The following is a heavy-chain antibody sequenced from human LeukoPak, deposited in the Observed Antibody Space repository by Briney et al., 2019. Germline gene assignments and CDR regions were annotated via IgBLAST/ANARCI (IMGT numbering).Heavy chain of an antibody. J-gene: IGHJ6*02. CDR3: AREGYYDSSGYRLYYYGMDV. CDR1: GGSFSGYY. V-gene: IGHV4-34*01. D-gene: IGHD3-22*01. CDR2: INHSGST. Sequence: TSETLSLTCAVYGGSFSGYYWSWIRQPPGKGLEWIGEINHSGSTNYNPSLKSRVTISVDTSKNQFSLKLSSVTAADTAVYYCAREGYYDSSGYRLYYYGMDVWGQGTTVTVSS.